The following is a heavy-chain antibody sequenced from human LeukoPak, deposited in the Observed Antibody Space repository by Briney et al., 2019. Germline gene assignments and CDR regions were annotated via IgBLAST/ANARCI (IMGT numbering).Heavy chain of an antibody. Sequence: PGGSLRLSCAASGFTFSSYSMNWVRQAPGKGLEWVSSISSSSSYIYYADLVKGRFTISRDNAKNSLYLQMNSLRAEDTAVYYCARVPTALYYGFDYWGQGTLVTVSS. CDR3: ARVPTALYYGFDY. CDR1: GFTFSSYS. J-gene: IGHJ4*02. D-gene: IGHD3-10*01. CDR2: ISSSSSYI. V-gene: IGHV3-21*01.